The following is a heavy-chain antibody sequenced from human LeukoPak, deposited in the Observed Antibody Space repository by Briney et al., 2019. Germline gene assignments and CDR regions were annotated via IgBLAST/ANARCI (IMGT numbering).Heavy chain of an antibody. D-gene: IGHD2-8*01. J-gene: IGHJ4*02. CDR2: ISYDGSNK. CDR3: ARDRMALFDC. Sequence: GGSLRLSCAASGFTFSSYAMHWVRQAPGKGLEWVAVISYDGSNKYYADSVKGRFTISRDNSKNTLDLQMNSLRAEDTAVYYCARDRMALFDCWGQGTLVTVSS. CDR1: GFTFSSYA. V-gene: IGHV3-30-3*01.